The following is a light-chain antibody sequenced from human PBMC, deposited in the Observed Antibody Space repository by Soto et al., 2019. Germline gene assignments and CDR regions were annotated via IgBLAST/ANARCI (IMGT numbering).Light chain of an antibody. Sequence: EIVMTQSPATLSVSPGERATLSCRASQSVSSNLAWYQQKPGQAPRLLIYGASTRATGIPARFSGSGSGTEFTLTISSLQSEDFAVYYCQQRSNWPPITFGQGTRLEN. CDR3: QQRSNWPPIT. J-gene: IGKJ5*01. V-gene: IGKV3-15*01. CDR1: QSVSSN. CDR2: GAS.